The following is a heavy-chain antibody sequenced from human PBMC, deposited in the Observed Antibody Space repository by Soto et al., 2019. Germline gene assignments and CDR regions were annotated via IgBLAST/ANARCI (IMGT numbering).Heavy chain of an antibody. CDR3: ARHGRISGYDWSVGY. J-gene: IGHJ4*02. CDR2: IYPGDSDT. V-gene: IGHV5-51*01. D-gene: IGHD5-12*01. CDR1: GYSFTSYW. Sequence: PGESLKISCKGSGYSFTSYWIGWVRQMPGKGLEWMGIIYPGDSDTRYSPSFQGQVTISADKSISTAYLQWSSLKASDTAMYYCARHGRISGYDWSVGYWGQGTLVTVSS.